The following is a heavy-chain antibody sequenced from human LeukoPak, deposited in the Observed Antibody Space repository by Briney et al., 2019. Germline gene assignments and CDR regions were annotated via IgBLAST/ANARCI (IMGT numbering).Heavy chain of an antibody. D-gene: IGHD1-26*01. CDR1: GGSISGHH. Sequence: ASETLSLTCTVSGGSISGHHWTWIRQPPGTGLEWIGYFYDSGDFNYNPSLKSRVTIWMDMSNNQFSLTMSSVTAADTAMYYCARLLRPGGRKGDAFDIWGQGTLVTDSS. CDR2: FYDSGDF. V-gene: IGHV4-59*08. CDR3: ARLLRPGGRKGDAFDI. J-gene: IGHJ3*02.